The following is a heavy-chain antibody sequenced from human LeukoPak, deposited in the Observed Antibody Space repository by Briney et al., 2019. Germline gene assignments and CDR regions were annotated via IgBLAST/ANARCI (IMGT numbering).Heavy chain of an antibody. Sequence: SVKVSCKASGGTFSSYAISWVRQAPGQGPEWMGGIIPIFGTANYAQKFQGRVTITTDESTSTAYMELSSLRSEDTAVYYCARARSGIPFPLDYWGQGTLVTISS. V-gene: IGHV1-69*05. CDR1: GGTFSSYA. D-gene: IGHD2-15*01. J-gene: IGHJ4*02. CDR2: IIPIFGTA. CDR3: ARARSGIPFPLDY.